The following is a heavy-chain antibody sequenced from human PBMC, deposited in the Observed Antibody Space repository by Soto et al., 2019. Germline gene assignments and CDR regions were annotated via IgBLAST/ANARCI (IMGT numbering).Heavy chain of an antibody. CDR2: ITAGGTT. Sequence: EVKLLESGGGLVPPGGSLRLSCAASGFTFSNYAMSWVRLAPGKGLEWVSHITAGGTTYYADSVKGRFAISRDSSRNTLFLQMNSRSAEDTALYYCAKCIQMYWNYDAFHIWGQGTMGNVSS. D-gene: IGHD1-7*01. V-gene: IGHV3-23*01. J-gene: IGHJ3*02. CDR1: GFTFSNYA. CDR3: AKCIQMYWNYDAFHI.